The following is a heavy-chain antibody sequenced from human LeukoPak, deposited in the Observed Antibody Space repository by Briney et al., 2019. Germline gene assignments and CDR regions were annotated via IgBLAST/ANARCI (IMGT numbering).Heavy chain of an antibody. Sequence: ASVKVSCKASGYTFTNYDINWVRQATGQGLEWMGWISAYNGNTNYAQKLQGRVIMTTDTSTSTAYMELRSLRSDDTAVYYCARDAELSGSYHRDWGQGTLVTVSS. V-gene: IGHV1-18*01. CDR1: GYTFTNYD. D-gene: IGHD1-26*01. CDR3: ARDAELSGSYHRD. J-gene: IGHJ4*02. CDR2: ISAYNGNT.